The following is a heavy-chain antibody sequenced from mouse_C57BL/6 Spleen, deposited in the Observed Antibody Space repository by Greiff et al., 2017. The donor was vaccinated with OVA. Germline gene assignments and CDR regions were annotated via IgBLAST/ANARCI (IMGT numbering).Heavy chain of an antibody. V-gene: IGHV1-85*01. CDR1: GYTFTSYD. CDR2: IYPRDGST. CDR3: ARSVAATVVAPFDY. J-gene: IGHJ2*01. D-gene: IGHD1-1*01. Sequence: QVQLQQSGPELVKPGASVKLSCKASGYTFTSYDINWVKQRPGQGLEWIGWIYPRDGSTKYNEKFKGKATLTVDTSSSTAYMELHSLTSEDSAVYFCARSVAATVVAPFDYWGQGTTLTVSS.